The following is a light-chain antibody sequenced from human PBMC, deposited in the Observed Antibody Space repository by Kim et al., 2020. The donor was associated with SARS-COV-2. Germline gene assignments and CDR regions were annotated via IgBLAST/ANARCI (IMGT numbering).Light chain of an antibody. J-gene: IGKJ1*01. CDR2: DAS. Sequence: ASVGDRVTVPCRASQSISSWLAWYQQKPGKAPKLLIYDASSWGSGVPSRFSGSESGKEFTLTISSLQPDDFATYYCQQYESYSWTFGQGTKGEIK. CDR1: QSISSW. CDR3: QQYESYSWT. V-gene: IGKV1-5*01.